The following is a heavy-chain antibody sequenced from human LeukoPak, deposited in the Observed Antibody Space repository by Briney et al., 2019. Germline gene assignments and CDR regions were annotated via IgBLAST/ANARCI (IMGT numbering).Heavy chain of an antibody. D-gene: IGHD3-16*01. CDR3: TRLLFGVIAHDY. Sequence: GGSLRLSCAASGFMFSDSDIHWVRQASGKGLEWVGRVRSKAATYATAYAASVKGRFSISRDDSKNTAYLQMNSLKTEDTAVYYCTRLLFGVIAHDYWGQGALVTVSS. CDR1: GFMFSDSD. CDR2: VRSKAATYAT. J-gene: IGHJ4*02. V-gene: IGHV3-73*01.